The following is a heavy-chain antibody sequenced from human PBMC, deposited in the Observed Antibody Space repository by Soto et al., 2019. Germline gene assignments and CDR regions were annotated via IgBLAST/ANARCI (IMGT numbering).Heavy chain of an antibody. CDR2: INPSGGST. D-gene: IGHD6-13*01. Sequence: EASVKVSCKASGYTFTSYYMHWVRQAPGQGLEWMGIINPSGGSTSYAQKFQGRVTMTRDTSTSTVYMELSSLRSEDTAVYYCATERIAADKDYYYGMDVWGQGTTVTVSS. J-gene: IGHJ6*02. V-gene: IGHV1-46*01. CDR3: ATERIAADKDYYYGMDV. CDR1: GYTFTSYY.